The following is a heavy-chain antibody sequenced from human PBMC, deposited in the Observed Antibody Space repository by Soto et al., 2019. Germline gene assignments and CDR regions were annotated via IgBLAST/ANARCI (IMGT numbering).Heavy chain of an antibody. Sequence: QAHLVQSGAEVKKPGASVKVSCKASGYTFTGYTFHWVRQAPGQGLEWMAWINSSSSDSSFAPKIQGRVTVTMDAPSSTAYMELTRLGADDTAVYYCATEMATIKGVFDKWGQGTPVAVSS. CDR1: GYTFTGYT. CDR3: ATEMATIKGVFDK. J-gene: IGHJ4*02. V-gene: IGHV1-2*02. CDR2: INSSSSDS. D-gene: IGHD3-10*01.